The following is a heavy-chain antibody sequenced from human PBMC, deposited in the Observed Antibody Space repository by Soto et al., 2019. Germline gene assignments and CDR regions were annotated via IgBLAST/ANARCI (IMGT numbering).Heavy chain of an antibody. CDR2: ITSNGGST. CDR1: GFTFSSYA. D-gene: IGHD4-17*01. Sequence: VQLVESGGGLVQPGGSLRLSCAASGFTFSSYAMHWVRQAPGKGLEYVSAITSNGGSTYYANSVKGRFTISRDNSKNTLYLQMGSLRAEDMAVYYCARYGADGDYADYWGQGTLVTVSS. V-gene: IGHV3-64*01. CDR3: ARYGADGDYADY. J-gene: IGHJ4*02.